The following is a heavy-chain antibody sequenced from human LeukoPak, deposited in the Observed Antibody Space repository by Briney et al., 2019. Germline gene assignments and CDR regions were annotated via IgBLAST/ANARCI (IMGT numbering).Heavy chain of an antibody. V-gene: IGHV3-23*01. D-gene: IGHD3-3*01. CDR3: ASQFLEWLLSSRPDAFDI. J-gene: IGHJ3*02. Sequence: GGSLRLSCAASGFTFSSYAMSWVRQAPGKGLEWVSAISGSGGSTYYADSVKGRFTISRDNAKNSLYLQMNSLRAEDTAVYYCASQFLEWLLSSRPDAFDIWGQGAMVTVSS. CDR2: ISGSGGST. CDR1: GFTFSSYA.